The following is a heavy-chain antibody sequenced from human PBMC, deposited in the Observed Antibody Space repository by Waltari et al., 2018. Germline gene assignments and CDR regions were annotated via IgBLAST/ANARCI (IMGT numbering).Heavy chain of an antibody. CDR1: GFTFSNYW. D-gene: IGHD3-9*01. CDR2: IKMDGSTT. CDR3: TKVGILSGYNYGIDV. J-gene: IGHJ6*02. V-gene: IGHV3-74*01. Sequence: DVQLVESGGGLVQPGGSLRLSCAASGFTFSNYWMHWVRQAPGKGLVWVLRIKMDGSTTDYADSVKGRFTISRDNAKNTVSLQMNSLRSEDTAVYYCTKVGILSGYNYGIDVWGQGTTVTVSS.